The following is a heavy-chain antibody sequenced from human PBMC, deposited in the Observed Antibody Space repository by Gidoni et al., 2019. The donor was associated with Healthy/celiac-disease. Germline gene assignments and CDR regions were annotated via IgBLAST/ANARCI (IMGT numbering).Heavy chain of an antibody. J-gene: IGHJ4*02. D-gene: IGHD2-2*02. Sequence: EVQLLESGGGLVQPGGSLSLSCAASGFTFSIYAMSWVRQAPGKGLEWVSAMRGSGGSTYYADSVKGRFTISRDNSKNTLYLQMNSLRAEDTAVYYCAKDPDIVVVPAATPTFDYWGQGTLVTVSS. CDR1: GFTFSIYA. V-gene: IGHV3-23*01. CDR2: MRGSGGST. CDR3: AKDPDIVVVPAATPTFDY.